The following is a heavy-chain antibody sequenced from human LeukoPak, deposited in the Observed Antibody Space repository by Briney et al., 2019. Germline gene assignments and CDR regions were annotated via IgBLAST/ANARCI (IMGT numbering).Heavy chain of an antibody. Sequence: SETLSLTCAVYGGSFSGYYWSWIRQPPGKGLEWIGEINHSGSTNYNPSLKSRVTISVDTSKNQLSLKLSSVTAADTAVYYCARAEQQLDDGFDYWGQGTLVTVSS. V-gene: IGHV4-34*01. D-gene: IGHD6-13*01. CDR3: ARAEQQLDDGFDY. CDR2: INHSGST. CDR1: GGSFSGYY. J-gene: IGHJ4*02.